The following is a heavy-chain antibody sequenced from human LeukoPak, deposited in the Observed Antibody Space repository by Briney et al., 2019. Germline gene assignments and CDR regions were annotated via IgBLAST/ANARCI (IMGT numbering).Heavy chain of an antibody. D-gene: IGHD2-21*01. CDR2: INPNSGGT. CDR3: ARVYCGGDCYFDY. Sequence: ASVKVSCKASGYTFTGYYMHWVRQAPGQGLEWMGWINPNSGGTNYAQKFQGRVTMTRDTSNSTAYMELSRLRSDDTAVYYCARVYCGGDCYFDYWGQGTLVTVSS. V-gene: IGHV1-2*02. CDR1: GYTFTGYY. J-gene: IGHJ4*02.